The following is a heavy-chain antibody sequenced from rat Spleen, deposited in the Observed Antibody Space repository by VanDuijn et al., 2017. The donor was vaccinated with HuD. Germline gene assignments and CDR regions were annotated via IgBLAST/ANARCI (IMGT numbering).Heavy chain of an antibody. CDR1: GFTFINYD. Sequence: EVQLVESGGGLVQPGRSLKLSCAASGFTFINYDMAWVRQAPKRGLEWVAYISYVGGSIYYRDSVKGRFTIARDNAKSTLYLQMDSLRSEETDTYYCTTRPYYSSLNWFPYWGQGTLVTVSS. J-gene: IGHJ3*01. CDR3: TTRPYYSSLNWFPY. D-gene: IGHD1-2*01. CDR2: ISYVGGSI. V-gene: IGHV5-27*01.